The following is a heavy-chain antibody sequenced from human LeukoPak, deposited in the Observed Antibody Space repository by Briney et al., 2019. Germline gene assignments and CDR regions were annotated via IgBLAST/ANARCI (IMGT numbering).Heavy chain of an antibody. J-gene: IGHJ4*02. CDR3: ARVQGSGYFFALDY. CDR1: GFTFSSYS. V-gene: IGHV3-48*01. D-gene: IGHD3-22*01. Sequence: GGSLRLSCAASGFTFSSYSMNWVRQAPGKGLEWVSSISSSSSTIYYADSVKGRFTISRDNAKDSLYLQMNSLRAEDTAVYYCARVQGSGYFFALDYWGQGTLVTVSS. CDR2: ISSSSSTI.